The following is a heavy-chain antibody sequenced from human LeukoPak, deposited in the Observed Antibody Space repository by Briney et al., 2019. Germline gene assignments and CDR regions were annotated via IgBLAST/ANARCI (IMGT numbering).Heavy chain of an antibody. CDR1: GFPFRSYA. J-gene: IGHJ6*03. Sequence: GGSLRLSCAASGFPFRSYAMHWVRQAPGKGLEWVAFIRYDGSYKYYADSVKGRFTISRDNSKNTLYLQMNSLRAEDTAVYYCAREGYCSSTSCYYMDVWGKGTTVTVSS. CDR2: IRYDGSYK. CDR3: AREGYCSSTSCYYMDV. V-gene: IGHV3-30*02. D-gene: IGHD2-2*01.